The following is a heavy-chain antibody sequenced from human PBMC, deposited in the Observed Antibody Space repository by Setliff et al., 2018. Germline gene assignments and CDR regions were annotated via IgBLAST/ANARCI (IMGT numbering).Heavy chain of an antibody. CDR3: AISQWDGLWFKELLSN. CDR2: ISVYTGHT. D-gene: IGHD3-10*01. J-gene: IGHJ1*01. V-gene: IGHV1-18*01. CDR1: GYSFSNYD. Sequence: ASVKVSCKASGYSFSNYDIMWVRQAPGQGLEWMGWISVYTGHTKCAQKFQGRVTMTTDTSTSTAYMELRSLTSDDTAVYYFAISQWDGLWFKELLSNWGQGTLGTVSS.